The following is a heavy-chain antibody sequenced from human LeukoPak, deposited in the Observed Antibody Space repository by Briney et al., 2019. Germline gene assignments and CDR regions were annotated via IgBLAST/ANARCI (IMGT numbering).Heavy chain of an antibody. CDR3: ARKVGYDFYLLDY. V-gene: IGHV4-59*01. D-gene: IGHD3-3*01. CDR2: IYYSGST. Sequence: PSETLSLTCTVSGGSISSYYWSWIQQPPGKGLEWIGFIYYSGSTNYDPSLKSRVTISVDTSKNQFSLKLSSVTAADTAVYYCARKVGYDFYLLDYWGQGTLVTVSS. CDR1: GGSISSYY. J-gene: IGHJ4*02.